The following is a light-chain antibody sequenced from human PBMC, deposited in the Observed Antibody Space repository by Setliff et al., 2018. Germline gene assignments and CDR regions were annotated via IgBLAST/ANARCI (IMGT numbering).Light chain of an antibody. J-gene: IGKJ1*01. Sequence: TLSVSPGERATVSCRASQYISSNLAWYQQKPGQAPRLLIYGGSMRATGLPARLSGSRSGTEFTLLISSMQSEDFAVYYCQQYNDWPPTTFGQGTKVDIK. CDR1: QYISSN. CDR3: QQYNDWPPTT. CDR2: GGS. V-gene: IGKV3-15*01.